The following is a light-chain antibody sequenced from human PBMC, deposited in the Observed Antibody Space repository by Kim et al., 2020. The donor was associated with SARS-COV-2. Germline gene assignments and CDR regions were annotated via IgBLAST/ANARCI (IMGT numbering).Light chain of an antibody. V-gene: IGKV3-20*01. Sequence: EIVLTQSPGTLSLSPGERATLSCRASQSVSSNYLAWYQQKPGQAPGLLIYRASSRTTGIPDRFSGSGSGTDFTLTISGLEPEDFAVFYCQQYGTSPYTFGQGTKLEI. CDR3: QQYGTSPYT. CDR2: RAS. CDR1: QSVSSNY. J-gene: IGKJ2*01.